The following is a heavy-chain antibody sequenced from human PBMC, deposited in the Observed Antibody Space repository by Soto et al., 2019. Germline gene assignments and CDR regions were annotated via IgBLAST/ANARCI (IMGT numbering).Heavy chain of an antibody. CDR2: ISSNGEMT. Sequence: GGSLRLSCSASGFIFRSYAMHWVRQAPGTGLEYLSSISSNGEMTYYADSVKGRFTISRDNSKNFVYLQMSSLRVEDAAVYYCVKDTNYYDSSGYDRTFDYWGKGA. V-gene: IGHV3-64D*08. J-gene: IGHJ4*02. CDR3: VKDTNYYDSSGYDRTFDY. D-gene: IGHD3-22*01. CDR1: GFIFRSYA.